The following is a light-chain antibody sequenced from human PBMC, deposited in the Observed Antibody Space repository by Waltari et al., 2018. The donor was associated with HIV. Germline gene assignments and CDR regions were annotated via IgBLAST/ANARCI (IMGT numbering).Light chain of an antibody. CDR1: ESLVHSDGTTY. V-gene: IGKV2-30*02. J-gene: IGKJ1*01. CDR3: MQATHWPPGWT. Sequence: VVMTPSPLSLSVRLGQPASISCRSSESLVHSDGTTYLNWFLQRPGQSPRRLIYRVSNRDSVVPDRFSGSGSGSDFPLKITRIEAEDVGVYYCMQATHWPPGWTFGQGTKVEIK. CDR2: RVS.